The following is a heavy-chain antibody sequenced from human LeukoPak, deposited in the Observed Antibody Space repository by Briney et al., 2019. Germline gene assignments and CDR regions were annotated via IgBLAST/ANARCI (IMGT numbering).Heavy chain of an antibody. V-gene: IGHV6-1*01. CDR2: TYYRSKWSY. CDR3: ARVTAAGTFDP. D-gene: IGHD6-25*01. CDR1: GDSVSSNSVT. Sequence: SQTLSLTCAISGDSVSSNSVTWNWIRQSPWRGLEWLGRTYYRSKWSYDYAVSVKSRITINSDTSKNQLSLQLNPVTPEDTAVYYCARVTAAGTFDPWGQGTLVTVSS. J-gene: IGHJ5*02.